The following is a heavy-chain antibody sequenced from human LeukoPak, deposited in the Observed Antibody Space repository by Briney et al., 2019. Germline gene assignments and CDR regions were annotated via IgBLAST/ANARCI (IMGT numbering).Heavy chain of an antibody. D-gene: IGHD6-19*01. J-gene: IGHJ5*02. CDR3: AVAGTLHWFDP. V-gene: IGHV3-30-3*01. CDR2: ISYDGSNK. Sequence: GGSLRLSCAASGFTFSSYAMHWVRQAPGKGLEWVAAISYDGSNKYYADSVKGRFTISRDNAKNSLYLQMNSLRAEDTAVYYCAVAGTLHWFDPWGQGTLVTVSS. CDR1: GFTFSSYA.